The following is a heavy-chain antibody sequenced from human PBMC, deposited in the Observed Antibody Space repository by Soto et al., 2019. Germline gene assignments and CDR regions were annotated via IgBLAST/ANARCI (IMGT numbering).Heavy chain of an antibody. CDR1: GFTFSDFG. V-gene: IGHV3-30*18. D-gene: IGHD6-19*01. CDR2: ISADGSDK. Sequence: QVQLVESGGGVVQPERSLRLSCATSGFTFSDFGMHWVRQAPGKGLEWVAAISADGSDKYYLGSVQGRFTISRDNTKNALYLQLNILRTEDTAVYYCAKGTAVARQHFANWGQGTLVTVSS. J-gene: IGHJ4*02. CDR3: AKGTAVARQHFAN.